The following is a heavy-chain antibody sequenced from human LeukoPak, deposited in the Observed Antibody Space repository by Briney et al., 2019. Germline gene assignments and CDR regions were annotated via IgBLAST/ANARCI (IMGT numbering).Heavy chain of an antibody. CDR1: GYSFTDYY. Sequence: ASVKVSCKTSGYSFTDYYMHWVRQTPGQGLEWMGWINPNSGGTSSAQKFQGRVTMTRDTSITTVYMEVSWLTSDDTAIYYCARADRLDGGPYLIGPWGQGTLVTVSS. CDR3: ARADRLDGGPYLIGP. J-gene: IGHJ5*02. CDR2: INPNSGGT. V-gene: IGHV1-2*02. D-gene: IGHD2-21*01.